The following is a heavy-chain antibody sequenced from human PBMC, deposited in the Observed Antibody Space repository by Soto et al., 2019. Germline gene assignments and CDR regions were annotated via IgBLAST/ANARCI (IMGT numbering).Heavy chain of an antibody. Sequence: GGSLRLSCAASGFTFSSYWMSWVRQVPGKGLEWVSRINSDGSSTSYADSVKGRFTISRDNAKNTLYLQMNSLRAEDTAVYYCARVVPYYYGSGRPNHAFDIWGQGTMVTVSS. CDR1: GFTFSSYW. D-gene: IGHD3-10*01. CDR3: ARVVPYYYGSGRPNHAFDI. CDR2: INSDGSST. V-gene: IGHV3-74*01. J-gene: IGHJ3*02.